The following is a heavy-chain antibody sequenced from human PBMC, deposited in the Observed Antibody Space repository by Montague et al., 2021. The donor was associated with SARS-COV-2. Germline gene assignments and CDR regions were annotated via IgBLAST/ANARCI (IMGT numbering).Heavy chain of an antibody. Sequence: SETLSLTCTVSGGSISSYYCSWIRQPPGKGLEWIGYIYYSGSTNXNPSLKSRVAISVDTSKNQFSLKLSSVTAADTAVYYCARVRGNTIFGVVIISAFDIWGQGTMVTVSS. CDR1: GGSISSYY. D-gene: IGHD3-3*01. V-gene: IGHV4-59*01. CDR3: ARVRGNTIFGVVIISAFDI. J-gene: IGHJ3*02. CDR2: IYYSGST.